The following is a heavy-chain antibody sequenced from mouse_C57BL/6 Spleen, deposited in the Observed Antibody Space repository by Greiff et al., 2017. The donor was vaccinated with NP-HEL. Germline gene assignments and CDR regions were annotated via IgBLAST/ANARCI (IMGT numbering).Heavy chain of an antibody. CDR3: ARWVTTYYFDY. D-gene: IGHD2-2*01. J-gene: IGHJ2*01. CDR1: GFTFTRYG. Sequence: QVHVKQSGAELARPGASVKLSCTASGFTFTRYGISWVPQSTGQGLEWIGEIYPRSGNTYYNEKLKGKATLTADKSSSTAYMELRSLTSEDSAVYFCARWVTTYYFDYWGQGTTLTVSS. CDR2: IYPRSGNT. V-gene: IGHV1-81*01.